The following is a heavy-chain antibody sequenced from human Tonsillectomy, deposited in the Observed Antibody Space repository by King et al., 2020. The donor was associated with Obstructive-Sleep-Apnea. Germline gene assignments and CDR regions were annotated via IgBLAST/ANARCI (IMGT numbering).Heavy chain of an antibody. CDR3: TRGRGSSSWNFDY. D-gene: IGHD6-13*01. V-gene: IGHV3-48*03. Sequence: VQLVESGGGLVQPGGSLRLSCAASGFTFSSFGLNWVRQAPGKGLEWLSYISSSGSTIHYVDSAKGRFTISRDNAKNSLSLQMNSLSPEDTGVYYCTRGRGSSSWNFDYWGQGTLVTVSS. CDR1: GFTFSSFG. J-gene: IGHJ4*02. CDR2: ISSSGSTI.